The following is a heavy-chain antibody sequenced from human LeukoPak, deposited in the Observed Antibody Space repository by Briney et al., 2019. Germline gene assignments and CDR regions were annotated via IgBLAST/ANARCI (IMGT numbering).Heavy chain of an antibody. D-gene: IGHD3-16*01. J-gene: IGHJ3*02. CDR3: AREVGGSAFDI. V-gene: IGHV3-53*04. CDR1: GFTVSSNY. Sequence: PGGSLRLSCAASGFTVSSNYMSWVRQAPGKGLEWVSIISSGGSTYYADSVKGRFTIYSHNSKNTLYLQMNSLRAEDTAVYYCAREVGGSAFDIWGQGTMVTVSS. CDR2: ISSGGST.